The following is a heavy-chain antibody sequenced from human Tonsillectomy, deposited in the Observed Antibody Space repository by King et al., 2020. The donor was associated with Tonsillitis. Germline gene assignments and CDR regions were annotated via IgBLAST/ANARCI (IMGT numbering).Heavy chain of an antibody. CDR3: ARDQGFLEWLSAFPPNNWFDP. D-gene: IGHD3-3*01. CDR2: ISYDGSNK. CDR1: GLIFSTYA. V-gene: IGHV3-30-3*01. Sequence: QLVQSGGGVVQPGRSLRLSCAASGLIFSTYAVHWVRQAPGKGLEWVAVISYDGSNKYYADSVNGRFTISRDTSKNTVYLQMNSLRSEDTAVYYCARDQGFLEWLSAFPPNNWFDPWGQGTLVTVSS. J-gene: IGHJ5*02.